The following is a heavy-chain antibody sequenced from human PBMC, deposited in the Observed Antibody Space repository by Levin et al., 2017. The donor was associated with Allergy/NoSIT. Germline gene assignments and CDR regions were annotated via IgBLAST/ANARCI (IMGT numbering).Heavy chain of an antibody. J-gene: IGHJ2*01. CDR1: GFTFSDYG. CDR3: ARGERYDISTGNWHFEL. V-gene: IGHV3-30*03. CDR2: ALYDGTKE. D-gene: IGHD3-9*01. Sequence: GGSLRLSCEATGFTFSDYGMHWVRQAPGKGLEWVAVALYDGTKEFYADSVKGRFTVSRDNAKNTVYLQMSRLRTDDTAMYYCARGERYDISTGNWHFELWGRGTLLSVSS.